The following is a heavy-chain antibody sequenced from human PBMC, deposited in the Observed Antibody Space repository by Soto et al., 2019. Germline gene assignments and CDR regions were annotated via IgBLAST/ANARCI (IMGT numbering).Heavy chain of an antibody. V-gene: IGHV3-48*03. D-gene: IGHD3-22*01. CDR2: ISSSGSTI. CDR3: ASFDSYGMDV. CDR1: GFTFRSYE. J-gene: IGHJ6*02. Sequence: EVQLVESGGGLVQPGGSLRLSCAASGFTFRSYEMNWVRQAPGKGLEWVSYISSSGSTIYYADSVKGRFTISSDNAKNSLYLQMNSLRAEDTAVYYCASFDSYGMDVWGQGTTVTVSS.